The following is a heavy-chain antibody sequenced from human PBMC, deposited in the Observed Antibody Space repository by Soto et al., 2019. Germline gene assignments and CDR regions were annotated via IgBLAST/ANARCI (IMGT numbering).Heavy chain of an antibody. Sequence: EVQLVESGGGLVQPGGSLRLSCAASGFTVSSNYMSWVRQAPGKGLEWVSVIYSGGSTYYADSVKGRFTISRHNSKNTLDLQMNSLRAEDTAVYYCARVPKGNWFDPWGQGTLVTVSS. J-gene: IGHJ5*02. V-gene: IGHV3-53*04. CDR3: ARVPKGNWFDP. CDR2: IYSGGST. CDR1: GFTVSSNY.